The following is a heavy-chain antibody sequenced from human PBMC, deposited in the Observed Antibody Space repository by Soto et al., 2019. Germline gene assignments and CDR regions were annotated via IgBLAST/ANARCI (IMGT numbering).Heavy chain of an antibody. CDR3: AKDLDSSGWLGGIDY. Sequence: SLRLSCAASGFTFSSYGMHWVRQAPGKGLEWVAVISYDGSNKYDADSVKGRFTISRDNSKNTLYLQMNSLRAEDPAVYYFAKDLDSSGWLGGIDYWGQGTLVTVSS. CDR2: ISYDGSNK. D-gene: IGHD6-19*01. CDR1: GFTFSSYG. J-gene: IGHJ4*02. V-gene: IGHV3-30*18.